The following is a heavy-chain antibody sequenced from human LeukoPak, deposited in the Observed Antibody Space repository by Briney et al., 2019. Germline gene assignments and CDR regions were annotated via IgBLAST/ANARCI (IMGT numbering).Heavy chain of an antibody. J-gene: IGHJ4*02. CDR1: GGSISSHY. Sequence: KPSETLSLTCTVSGGSISSHYWSWIRQPPGKGLEWIGYIYYSGSTNYNPSPKSRVTISVDTSKNQFSLKLSSVTAADTAVYYCARYYYDSSGYYSDYWGQGTLVTVSS. D-gene: IGHD3-22*01. V-gene: IGHV4-59*11. CDR2: IYYSGST. CDR3: ARYYYDSSGYYSDY.